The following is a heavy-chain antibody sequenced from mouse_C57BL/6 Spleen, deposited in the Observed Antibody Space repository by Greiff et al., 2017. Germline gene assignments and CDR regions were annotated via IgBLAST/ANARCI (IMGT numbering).Heavy chain of an antibody. CDR1: GYTFTSYW. V-gene: IGHV1-7*01. D-gene: IGHD2-5*01. J-gene: IGHJ2*01. CDR3: ARGEYSNYSFDY. Sequence: VQLQQSGAELAKPGASVKLSCKASGYTFTSYWMHWVKQRPGQGLEWIGYITPSSGYTKYNQKFKDKATLTADKSSSTAYMQLSSLTYEDSAVYYCARGEYSNYSFDYWGQGTTLTGSS. CDR2: ITPSSGYT.